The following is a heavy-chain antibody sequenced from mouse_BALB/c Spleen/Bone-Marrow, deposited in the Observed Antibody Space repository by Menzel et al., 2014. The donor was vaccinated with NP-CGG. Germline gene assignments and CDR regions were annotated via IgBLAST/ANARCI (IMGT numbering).Heavy chain of an antibody. CDR1: GFTFSSFG. J-gene: IGHJ3*01. Sequence: EVMLVESGGGLVQPGGSRKLSCAASGFTFSSFGMHWVRQAPEKGLEWVAYISSGSSTIYYADTVKGRFTISRDNPKNTLFLQMTSLRPEDTAMYYCARGGNFAWFAYWGQGTLVTVSA. CDR3: ARGGNFAWFAY. CDR2: ISSGSSTI. V-gene: IGHV5-17*02. D-gene: IGHD2-1*01.